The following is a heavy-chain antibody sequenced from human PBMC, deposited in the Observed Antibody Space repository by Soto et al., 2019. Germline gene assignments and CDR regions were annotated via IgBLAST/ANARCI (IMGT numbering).Heavy chain of an antibody. V-gene: IGHV3-23*01. Sequence: EVQLLESGGGLVQPGGSLRLSCAASGFTFRSYAMSWVRQAPGTGLEWVSAISGSGGSTYYADSVKGRFTISRDNSKNTLYLQMNSLRAEDTAVYYCAKGILYYYDSSGYFAYWGQGTLVTVS. CDR3: AKGILYYYDSSGYFAY. CDR2: ISGSGGST. J-gene: IGHJ4*02. D-gene: IGHD3-22*01. CDR1: GFTFRSYA.